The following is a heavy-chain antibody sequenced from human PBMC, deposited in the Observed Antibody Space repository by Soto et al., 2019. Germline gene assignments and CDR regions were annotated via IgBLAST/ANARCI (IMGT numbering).Heavy chain of an antibody. CDR1: GGSFSGYY. CDR3: ARADDMFDP. CDR2: INHSGST. Sequence: SETLSLTCAVYGGSFSGYYWSWIRQPPGKGLEWIGEINHSGSTNYNPSLKSRVTISVDTSKNQFSLKLSSVTAADTAVYYCARADDMFDPWGQGTLVTVSS. V-gene: IGHV4-34*01. D-gene: IGHD3-22*01. J-gene: IGHJ5*02.